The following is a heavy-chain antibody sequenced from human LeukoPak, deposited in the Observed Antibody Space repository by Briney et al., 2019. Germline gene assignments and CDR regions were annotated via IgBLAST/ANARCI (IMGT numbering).Heavy chain of an antibody. CDR1: GGSISSGDYY. D-gene: IGHD3-10*01. CDR2: IYYSGST. CDR3: ARAAPYGSGRNWFDP. Sequence: PSETLSLTCTVSGGSISSGDYYWSWIRQPPGKGLEWIGYIYYSGSTNYNPSLKSRVTISVDRSKNQFSLELRSVTAADTAVYYCARAAPYGSGRNWFDPWGQGTLVTVSS. J-gene: IGHJ5*02. V-gene: IGHV4-61*08.